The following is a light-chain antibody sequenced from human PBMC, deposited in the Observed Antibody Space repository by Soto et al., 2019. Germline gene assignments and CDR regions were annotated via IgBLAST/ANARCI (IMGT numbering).Light chain of an antibody. J-gene: IGKJ4*01. CDR2: GAS. CDR3: QQYGSLLT. CDR1: QSVGSSY. V-gene: IGKV3-20*01. Sequence: EIVLTQSPGTLSLSPGERATLSCRASQSVGSSYLAWYQQKPGQAPRLLIYGASSRATGIPDRFSGSGSGTDFTLTISRLEPEDFAVYYCQQYGSLLTFGGGTKVDIK.